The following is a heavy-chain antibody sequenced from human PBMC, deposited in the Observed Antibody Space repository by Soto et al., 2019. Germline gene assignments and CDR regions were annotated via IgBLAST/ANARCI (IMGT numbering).Heavy chain of an antibody. D-gene: IGHD3-22*01. Sequence: PSETLSLTCTVSGGSINDYYWSWIRQPPGKGLEWIGHVSSSGSIKYTPSLQSRVTISVGTSKNQFSLKLNSVTAADTAVYYCARVEGNYYDRSGHYVSWVDPWGQGIMVTVSS. CDR3: ARVEGNYYDRSGHYVSWVDP. J-gene: IGHJ5*02. V-gene: IGHV4-59*01. CDR1: GGSINDYY. CDR2: VSSSGSI.